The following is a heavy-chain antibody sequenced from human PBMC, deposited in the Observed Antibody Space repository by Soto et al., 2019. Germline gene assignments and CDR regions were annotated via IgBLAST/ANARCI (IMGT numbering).Heavy chain of an antibody. CDR1: GFTFSSSW. D-gene: IGHD3-3*01. CDR3: AKAGLHDFWSGYMDYYYGMDV. J-gene: IGHJ6*02. CDR2: IRDDGSNK. Sequence: GGSLRLSCAASGFTFSSSWMHWVRQAPGKGLVWVSVIRDDGSNKYYADSVKGRFTISRDNSKNTLYLQMNSLRAEDTAVYYCAKAGLHDFWSGYMDYYYGMDVWGQGTTVTVSS. V-gene: IGHV3-30*18.